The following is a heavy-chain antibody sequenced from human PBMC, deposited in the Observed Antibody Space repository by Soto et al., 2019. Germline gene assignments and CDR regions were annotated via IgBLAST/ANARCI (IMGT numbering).Heavy chain of an antibody. D-gene: IGHD2-15*01. Sequence: EVQLLESGGGLVQPGGSLRLSCAGSGFTFSSYAMSWVRQAPGTGLEWVSAISGSGGNTYYADSVKGRFTISRDNSKNTLFLQMNSLTAEDTAVYYCAKGDSRNYYYYGMDVWGQGTMVTVSS. CDR1: GFTFSSYA. CDR2: ISGSGGNT. CDR3: AKGDSRNYYYYGMDV. J-gene: IGHJ6*02. V-gene: IGHV3-23*01.